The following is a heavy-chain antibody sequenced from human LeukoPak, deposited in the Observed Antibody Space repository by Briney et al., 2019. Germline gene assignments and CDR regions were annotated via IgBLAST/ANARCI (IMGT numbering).Heavy chain of an antibody. CDR3: ARALYYYGSGSYLY. V-gene: IGHV4-34*01. D-gene: IGHD3-10*01. Sequence: SETLPLTCAVYGGSFSGYYWSWIRQPPGKGLEWIGEINHSGSTNYNPSLKSRVTISVDTSKNQFSLKLSSVTAADTAVYYCARALYYYGSGSYLYWGQGTLVTVSS. J-gene: IGHJ4*02. CDR1: GGSFSGYY. CDR2: INHSGST.